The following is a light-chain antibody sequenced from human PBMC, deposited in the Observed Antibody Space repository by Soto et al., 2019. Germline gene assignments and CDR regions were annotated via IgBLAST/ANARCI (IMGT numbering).Light chain of an antibody. J-gene: IGLJ2*01. Sequence: QSVLTQSSSASASLGSSVKLTCTLSSGHSSYIIVWHQQQPGKAPRYLMKLEGSGSYDRGSGVPDRFSGSSSGADRYLTISNVQIEDEADYHCETWDANTVVFGGGTKLTVL. CDR1: SGHSSYI. V-gene: IGLV4-60*02. CDR2: LEGSGSY. CDR3: ETWDANTVV.